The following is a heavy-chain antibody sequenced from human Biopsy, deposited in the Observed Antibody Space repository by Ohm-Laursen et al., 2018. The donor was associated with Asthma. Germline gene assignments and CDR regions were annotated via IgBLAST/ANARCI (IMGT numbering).Heavy chain of an antibody. D-gene: IGHD4-23*01. CDR1: GFTFSSYG. CDR3: ARGNHHLDYGGNSGAFDI. J-gene: IGHJ3*02. V-gene: IGHV3-30*03. Sequence: SSLRLSCSASGFTFSSYGMHWVRQAPGKGLVWVAVISYDGSNKYYADSVKGRFTISRDNSKNTLYLQMNSLRAEDTAVYYCARGNHHLDYGGNSGAFDIWGQGTMVTVSS. CDR2: ISYDGSNK.